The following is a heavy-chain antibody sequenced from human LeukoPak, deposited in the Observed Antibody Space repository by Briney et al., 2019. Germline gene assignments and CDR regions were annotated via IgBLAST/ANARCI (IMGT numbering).Heavy chain of an antibody. Sequence: PGGSLRLSCAASGFNFIDYSMNWVRQAPGKGLEWISYIGISSGNTKYADSVKGRFTISRDKARNSLYLQMNSLRVEDTAVYYCARDIRPPHEGAFDIWGQGTMVTVSS. CDR2: IGISSGNT. J-gene: IGHJ3*02. D-gene: IGHD3-3*02. CDR1: GFNFIDYS. CDR3: ARDIRPPHEGAFDI. V-gene: IGHV3-48*01.